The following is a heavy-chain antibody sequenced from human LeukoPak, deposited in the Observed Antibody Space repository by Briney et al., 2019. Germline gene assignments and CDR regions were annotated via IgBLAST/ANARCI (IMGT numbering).Heavy chain of an antibody. CDR2: IIPIFGTA. J-gene: IGHJ5*02. V-gene: IGHV1-69*13. CDR3: AREKGYSGLNWFDP. D-gene: IGHD5-12*01. Sequence: SVKVSCKASGGTFSSYAISWVRQAPGQGLEWMGGIIPIFGTANYAQKFQGRVTITADESTSTAYMELSSLRPEDTALYYCAREKGYSGLNWFDPWGQGTLVTVSS. CDR1: GGTFSSYA.